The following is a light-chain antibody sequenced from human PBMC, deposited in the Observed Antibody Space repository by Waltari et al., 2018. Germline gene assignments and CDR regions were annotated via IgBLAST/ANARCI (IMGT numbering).Light chain of an antibody. CDR3: VLYMGSGIWV. CDR2: STN. CDR1: SGSVSPRYY. J-gene: IGLJ3*02. V-gene: IGLV8-61*01. Sequence: QTVVTQEPSFSVSPGGTVPLPCGLSSGSVSPRYYPSWYQQTPGQAPRTLIYSTNTRSSGVPDRFSGSILGNKAALTITGAQADDESDYYCVLYMGSGIWVFGGGTKLTVL.